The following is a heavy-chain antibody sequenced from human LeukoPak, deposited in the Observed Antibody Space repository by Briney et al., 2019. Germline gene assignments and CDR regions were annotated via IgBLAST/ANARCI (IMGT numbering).Heavy chain of an antibody. CDR2: IKQDGSEK. D-gene: IGHD3-22*01. CDR1: GFTFSSYW. J-gene: IGHJ4*02. V-gene: IGHV3-7*01. CDR3: ARTYYYDSSGYYFGVLFDY. Sequence: PGGSLRLSCAASGFTFSSYWMSWVRQAPGKGLEWVANIKQDGSEKYYVDSVKGRFTISRDNAKNSLYLQMNSLRAEDTAVYYCARTYYYDSSGYYFGVLFDYWGQGTLVAVSS.